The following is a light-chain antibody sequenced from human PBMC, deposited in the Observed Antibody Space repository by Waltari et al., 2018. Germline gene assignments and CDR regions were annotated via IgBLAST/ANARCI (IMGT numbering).Light chain of an antibody. V-gene: IGLV2-14*03. Sequence: QSALTQPASVSGSPGQSITISCTGTNSDVGGYNSVSWYQDHPGQAPKVIIYDVSDRPSGISERFSASKSGNTASLTISGLQAEDEADYYCSSQSSDNVVLFGGGTKLTVL. CDR1: NSDVGGYNS. CDR3: SSQSSDNVVL. J-gene: IGLJ2*01. CDR2: DVS.